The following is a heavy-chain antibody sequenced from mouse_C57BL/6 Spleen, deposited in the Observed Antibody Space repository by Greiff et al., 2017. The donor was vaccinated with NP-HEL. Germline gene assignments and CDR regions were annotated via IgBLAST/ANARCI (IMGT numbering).Heavy chain of an antibody. CDR3: ARSGDSTVVATEGYYFDY. J-gene: IGHJ2*01. D-gene: IGHD1-1*01. Sequence: VQLQQSGAELMKPGASVKLSCKATGYTFTGYWIEWVKQRPGHGLEWIGEILPGSGSTNYNEKFKGKATFTADTSSNTAYMQLSSLTTEDSAIYYCARSGDSTVVATEGYYFDYWGQGTTLTVSS. CDR2: ILPGSGST. V-gene: IGHV1-9*01. CDR1: GYTFTGYW.